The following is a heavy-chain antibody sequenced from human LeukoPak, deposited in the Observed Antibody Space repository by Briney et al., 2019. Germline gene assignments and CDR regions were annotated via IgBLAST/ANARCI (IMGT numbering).Heavy chain of an antibody. Sequence: GGSLRLSCAASGFTVSTNYMSWVRQAPGKGLEWVSVIYGGVNTVYADSVQGRFTISRDNSENTLYLQMNSLRAEDTAVYYCAKSPKTGFLFDYWGKGTLVTVSS. CDR1: GFTVSTNY. D-gene: IGHD1-1*01. J-gene: IGHJ4*02. CDR3: AKSPKTGFLFDY. V-gene: IGHV3-66*01. CDR2: IYGGVNT.